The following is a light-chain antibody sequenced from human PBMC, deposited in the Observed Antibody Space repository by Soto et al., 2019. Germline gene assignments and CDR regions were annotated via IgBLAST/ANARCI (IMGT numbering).Light chain of an antibody. CDR1: SSDVGGYNY. J-gene: IGLJ3*02. CDR3: RSYTSSSTLA. V-gene: IGLV2-14*01. CDR2: EVS. Sequence: QSALTQPASVSGSPGQSITISCTGTSSDVGGYNYVSWYQQNPGKAPKLMIYEVSNRPSGVSNRFSGSKSGNTASLTISGLQAEDEADYYCRSYTSSSTLAFGGGTTLTVL.